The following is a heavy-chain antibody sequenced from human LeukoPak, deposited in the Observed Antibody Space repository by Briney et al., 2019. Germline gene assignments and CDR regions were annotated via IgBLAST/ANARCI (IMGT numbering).Heavy chain of an antibody. CDR2: IIPIFGTA. CDR1: GGTFSNYA. V-gene: IGHV1-69*13. D-gene: IGHD1-26*01. CDR3: ATSHSGSYRARDY. Sequence: ASVKVSCKASGGTFSNYAISWVRQAPGQGLEWMGGIIPIFGTANYAQKFQGRVTITADESTSTAYMELSSLRSEDTAVYYCATSHSGSYRARDYWGQGTLVTVSS. J-gene: IGHJ4*02.